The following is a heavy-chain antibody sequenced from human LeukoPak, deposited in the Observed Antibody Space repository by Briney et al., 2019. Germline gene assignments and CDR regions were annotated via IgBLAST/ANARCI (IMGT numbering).Heavy chain of an antibody. Sequence: SETLSLTCTVSGGSISSGGYYWSWIRQHPGKGLEWIGYIYYSGSTYYNPSLKSRVTISIDTSKNQFSLKLSSVTAADTAVYYCAKANMVRGVIMHFWEFTYGMDVWGQGTTVTVSS. CDR2: IYYSGST. CDR3: AKANMVRGVIMHFWEFTYGMDV. D-gene: IGHD3-10*01. CDR1: GGSISSGGYY. V-gene: IGHV4-31*03. J-gene: IGHJ6*02.